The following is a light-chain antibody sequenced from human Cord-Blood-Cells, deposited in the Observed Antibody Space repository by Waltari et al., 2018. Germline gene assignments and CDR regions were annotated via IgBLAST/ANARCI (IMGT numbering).Light chain of an antibody. Sequence: QSALTQPASVSGSPGQSITISCTGTSSDVGGYNYVSWYQQHPGKAPKLMIDDVRKRPSGVSNRFSGSKAGNTASLTISGLQAEDEADYYCSSYTSSSTWVFGGGTKLTVL. V-gene: IGLV2-14*01. J-gene: IGLJ3*02. CDR3: SSYTSSSTWV. CDR2: DVR. CDR1: SSDVGGYNY.